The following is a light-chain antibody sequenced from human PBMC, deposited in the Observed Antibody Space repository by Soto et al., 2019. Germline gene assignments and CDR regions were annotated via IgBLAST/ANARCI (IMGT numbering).Light chain of an antibody. CDR1: SGHTNYA. J-gene: IGLJ2*01. V-gene: IGLV4-69*01. Sequence: QPVLTQSPSASASPGASVKLTCTLSSGHTNYAIAWHQQQPEKGPRFLMKINSDGSHSKGDGVPDRFSGSSSGAERYFTISSLQSEDEADYYCQTWGTGIVTFGGGTKLNVL. CDR3: QTWGTGIVT. CDR2: INSDGSH.